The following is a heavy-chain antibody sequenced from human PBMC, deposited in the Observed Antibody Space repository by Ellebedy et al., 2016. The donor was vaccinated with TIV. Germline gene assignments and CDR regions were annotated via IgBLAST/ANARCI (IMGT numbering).Heavy chain of an antibody. J-gene: IGHJ5*02. Sequence: GESLKISCTASGFTFSAYWMHWVRQVPGKGLVWISRILGDESATNYADSVKGRLTVSRHNTKKPLYLQMNSLRGDDTAHYYGARGAPYTTWHLDLWGQGTLVTVSS. CDR1: GFTFSAYW. CDR3: ARGAPYTTWHLDL. CDR2: ILGDESAT. V-gene: IGHV3-74*01. D-gene: IGHD1-1*01.